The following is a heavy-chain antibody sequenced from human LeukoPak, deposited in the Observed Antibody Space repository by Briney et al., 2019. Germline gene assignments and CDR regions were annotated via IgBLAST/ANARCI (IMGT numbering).Heavy chain of an antibody. CDR2: ISSSSSYT. D-gene: IGHD6-13*01. CDR3: VRHSTSSCSWHSFDY. Sequence: PGGSLRLSCAASGLTFSDYYMSWTRQAPGKGLEWVSYISSSSSYTNYADSVKGRFTISRDNAKNTLYLQMNSLRAEDTAVYYCVRHSTSSCSWHSFDYWGQGSLVTVSS. V-gene: IGHV3-11*06. CDR1: GLTFSDYY. J-gene: IGHJ4*02.